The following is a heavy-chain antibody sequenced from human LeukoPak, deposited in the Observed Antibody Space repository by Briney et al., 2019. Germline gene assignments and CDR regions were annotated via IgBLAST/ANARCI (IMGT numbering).Heavy chain of an antibody. Sequence: SETLSLTRTVSGGSISSYSWSWIRQPPGKGLEWIGYIHYSGTTNYNPSLKSRVTISVDTSKNQFSLRLSSVTAADTAVYYCGRGLGTVDYWGQGTLVTVSS. CDR3: GRGLGTVDY. J-gene: IGHJ4*02. D-gene: IGHD7-27*01. CDR2: IHYSGTT. CDR1: GGSISSYS. V-gene: IGHV4-59*01.